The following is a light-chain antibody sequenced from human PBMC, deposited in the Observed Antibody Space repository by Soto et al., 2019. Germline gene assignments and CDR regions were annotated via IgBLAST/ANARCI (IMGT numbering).Light chain of an antibody. CDR3: HQRQSWPRT. CDR2: DAS. V-gene: IGKV3-11*01. CDR1: QSVNSR. Sequence: EIVLTQSPGTLSLSPGESATLSCRASQSVNSRLAWYHHKPGEAPRLLISDASSRATGIPDRFSGSGSGTDFTLTISDVQPEDFALYYCHQRQSWPRTFGQGTKVDIK. J-gene: IGKJ1*01.